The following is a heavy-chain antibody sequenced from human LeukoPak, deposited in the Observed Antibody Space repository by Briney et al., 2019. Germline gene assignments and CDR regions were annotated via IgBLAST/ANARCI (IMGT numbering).Heavy chain of an antibody. CDR3: TRGQGSGWYQVWFDP. Sequence: GRSLRLSCAASGFTFSDSTMSWYRQAPGKGLEWVGFIRRKVYGGTAEYAASVKGRFTISRDDSKSIAYLQMNSLKTEDTAVYYCTRGQGSGWYQVWFDPWGQGTLVTVSS. J-gene: IGHJ5*02. CDR2: IRRKVYGGTA. CDR1: GFTFSDST. D-gene: IGHD6-19*01. V-gene: IGHV3-49*03.